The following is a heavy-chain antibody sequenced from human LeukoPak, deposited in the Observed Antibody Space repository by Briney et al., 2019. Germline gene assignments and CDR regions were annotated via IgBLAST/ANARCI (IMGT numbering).Heavy chain of an antibody. D-gene: IGHD6-13*01. CDR3: ARGAGEQQY. CDR2: IYSSGSA. V-gene: IGHV4-61*02. CDR1: GDFLRSGGYY. Sequence: SETLSLTCTVSGDFLRSGGYYWSWIRQPAGKGLEWIGRIYSSGSANYNPSLKSRVSMSVDTSKNQFSLRLISVTAADTAVYYCARGAGEQQYWGQGTLVTVSS. J-gene: IGHJ4*02.